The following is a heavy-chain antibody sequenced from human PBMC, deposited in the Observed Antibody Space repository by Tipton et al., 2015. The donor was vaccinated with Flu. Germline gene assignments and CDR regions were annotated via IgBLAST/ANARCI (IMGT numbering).Heavy chain of an antibody. D-gene: IGHD3-3*01. CDR1: GYTFTSYE. Sequence: QLVQSGAEVKKPGASVKVSCKASGYTFTSYEINWVRQATGQGLEWMGWMNPNSGNAGYAQQFQGRVTMTMNTSITTAYMELSSLRSEDTAVYYCARGRFLEWYMWYFDLWGRGTLVTVSS. CDR3: ARGRFLEWYMWYFDL. CDR2: MNPNSGNA. V-gene: IGHV1-8*01. J-gene: IGHJ2*01.